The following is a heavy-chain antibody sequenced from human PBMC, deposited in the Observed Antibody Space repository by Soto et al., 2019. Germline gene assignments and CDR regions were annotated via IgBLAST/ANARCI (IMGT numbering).Heavy chain of an antibody. CDR2: ISGRGGST. D-gene: IGHD2-2*01. J-gene: IGHJ4*02. V-gene: IGHV3-23*01. CDR3: AKVSRGIGVVPGALN. Sequence: EVQLLESGGGSVQPGGSLRLSCVASGHTFQNYAMTWVRQAPGKWLEWVSGISGRGGSTYYADSVRGRFTTSRDDSKNTLYLQLSSLRAEDTAVYYCAKVSRGIGVVPGALNWGQGTLVTVSS. CDR1: GHTFQNYA.